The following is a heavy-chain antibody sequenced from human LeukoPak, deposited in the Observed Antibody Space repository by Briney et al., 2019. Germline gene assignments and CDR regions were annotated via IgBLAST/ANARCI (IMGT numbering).Heavy chain of an antibody. CDR2: ISSSSSTI. CDR3: ARVSYYDFWSGYWSKYYYYMDV. V-gene: IGHV3-48*04. Sequence: GGSLRLSCAASGFTFSSYSMNWVRQAPGKGLEWVSYISSSSSTIYYADSVKGRFTISRGNAKNSLYLQMNSLRAEDTAVYYCARVSYYDFWSGYWSKYYYYMDVWGKGTTVTVSS. CDR1: GFTFSSYS. D-gene: IGHD3-3*01. J-gene: IGHJ6*03.